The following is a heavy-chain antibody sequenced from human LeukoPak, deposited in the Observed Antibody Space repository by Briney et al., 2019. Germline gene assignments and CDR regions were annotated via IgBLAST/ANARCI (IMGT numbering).Heavy chain of an antibody. CDR1: RVSIRTYY. Sequence: PSETLSLTCTVSRVSIRTYYWHWIRQPPGKGLEWIGFVFYTGDTNHNASLNGRVSISVDMSNNQFSLRQTSVHTADTAIYYCARGGSLVEWSFDYWGQGHLVTVSS. CDR2: VFYTGDT. V-gene: IGHV4-59*12. J-gene: IGHJ4*02. CDR3: ARGGSLVEWSFDY. D-gene: IGHD3-3*01.